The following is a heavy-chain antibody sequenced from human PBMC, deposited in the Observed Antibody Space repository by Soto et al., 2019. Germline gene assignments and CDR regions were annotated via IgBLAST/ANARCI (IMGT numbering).Heavy chain of an antibody. CDR2: IYYSGST. CDR1: GGSISSYY. CDR3: AVYYYDSSGSFDY. J-gene: IGHJ4*02. Sequence: QMQLQESGPGLVKPSETLSLTCTVSGGSISSYYWSWIRQPPGKGLEWIGYIYYSGSTNYNPSLKSPVXXSXDXXKNQFSLKLSSVTAADTAVYYCAVYYYDSSGSFDYWGQGTLVTVSS. V-gene: IGHV4-59*01. D-gene: IGHD3-22*01.